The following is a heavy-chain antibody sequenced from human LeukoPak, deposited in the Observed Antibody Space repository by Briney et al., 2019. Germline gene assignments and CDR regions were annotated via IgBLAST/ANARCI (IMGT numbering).Heavy chain of an antibody. D-gene: IGHD3-10*01. CDR1: GGSISSYY. J-gene: IGHJ6*02. CDR3: AREYGSYYYYGMDV. V-gene: IGHV4-4*07. CDR2: IYSSGST. Sequence: SETLSLTCTVSGGSISSYYWSWIRQPAGKGLEWIGRIYSSGSTNYNPSLRSRVTMSVDTSKNQVSLELSSVTAADTAVCYCAREYGSYYYYGMDVWGQGTTVTVSS.